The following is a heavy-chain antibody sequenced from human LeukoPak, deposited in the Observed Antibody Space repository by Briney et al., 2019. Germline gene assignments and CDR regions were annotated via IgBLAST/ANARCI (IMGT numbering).Heavy chain of an antibody. V-gene: IGHV4-34*01. CDR2: INHSGST. CDR1: GESFSGYY. CDR3: ARRGLDIVVVPAAIGGYEDGFPFDY. J-gene: IGHJ4*02. Sequence: SETLSLTCAVYGESFSGYYWSGIRQPPGKGLEWIGEINHSGSTNYNPSLKSRVTISVDTSKNQFSLKLSSVTAADTAVYYCARRGLDIVVVPAAIGGYEDGFPFDYWGQGTLVTVSS. D-gene: IGHD2-2*01.